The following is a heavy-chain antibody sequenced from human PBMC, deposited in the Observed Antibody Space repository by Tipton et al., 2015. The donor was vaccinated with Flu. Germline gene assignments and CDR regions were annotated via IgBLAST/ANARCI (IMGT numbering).Heavy chain of an antibody. D-gene: IGHD3-22*01. CDR3: ARDGFITKIVVVTPGAFDI. Sequence: TLSLTCTVSGGSISSSSYYWGWIRQPPGKGLEWIGSIYYSGNTYYNPSLKSRVTISVDTSKNQFSLRLSSVTAADTAVYYCARDGFITKIVVVTPGAFDIWGKGKMVTVSS. CDR2: IYYSGNT. V-gene: IGHV4-39*07. CDR1: GGSISSSSYY. J-gene: IGHJ3*02.